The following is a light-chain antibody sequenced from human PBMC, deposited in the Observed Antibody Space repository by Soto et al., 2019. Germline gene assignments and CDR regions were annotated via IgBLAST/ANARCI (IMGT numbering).Light chain of an antibody. J-gene: IGKJ2*01. Sequence: EIVLTQSPAILSVSPGERATLSCSASQSIRRSFAWYQQNPGQAPRLLISGASIRATGIPARFSGSGSGTEFTLTISSLRSEDFALYYCHQYNSWPPGTLGQGTKVDI. CDR3: HQYNSWPPGT. V-gene: IGKV3-15*01. CDR2: GAS. CDR1: QSIRRS.